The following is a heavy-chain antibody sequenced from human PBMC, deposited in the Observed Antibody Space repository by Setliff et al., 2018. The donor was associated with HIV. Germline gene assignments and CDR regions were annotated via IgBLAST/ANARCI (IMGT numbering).Heavy chain of an antibody. J-gene: IGHJ6*03. Sequence: ASVKVSCKASGYTFRTYGIHWMRQAPGQRLEYLGWINTANGNTKYSQDLQGRVSITSDTSASTSYMELSSLRSQGMAVYYCARGPLFGDQYYPYHYMDVWGKGTTVTVSS. CDR3: ARGPLFGDQYYPYHYMDV. V-gene: IGHV1-3*03. CDR1: GYTFRTYG. D-gene: IGHD3-3*01. CDR2: INTANGNT.